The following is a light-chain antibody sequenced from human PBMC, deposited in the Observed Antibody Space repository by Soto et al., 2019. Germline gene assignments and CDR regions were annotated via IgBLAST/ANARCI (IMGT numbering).Light chain of an antibody. Sequence: EILMTQSPATVSLSPGERATLSCRASQSMRSNVAWYQQKPGQAPRLLIYGASTRAAGIPARFSGSGSGTEFTLTITSLKSEDFEVYYCQQYDNWPRTFGQGTKVDIK. CDR3: QQYDNWPRT. CDR2: GAS. CDR1: QSMRSN. V-gene: IGKV3-15*01. J-gene: IGKJ1*01.